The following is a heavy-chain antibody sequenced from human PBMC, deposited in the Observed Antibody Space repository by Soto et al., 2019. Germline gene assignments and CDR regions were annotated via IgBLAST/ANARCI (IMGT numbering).Heavy chain of an antibody. D-gene: IGHD2-2*01. CDR2: IVVGSGNT. V-gene: IGHV1-58*02. Sequence: ASVKVSCKASGFTFTSSAMQWVRQARGQRLEWIGWIVVGSGNTNYAQKFQERVTITRDMSTSTAYMELSSLRSEDTAVYYCAGQPNVVETIAHPYYYMDVWGKGTTVTVSS. CDR3: AGQPNVVETIAHPYYYMDV. CDR1: GFTFTSSA. J-gene: IGHJ6*03.